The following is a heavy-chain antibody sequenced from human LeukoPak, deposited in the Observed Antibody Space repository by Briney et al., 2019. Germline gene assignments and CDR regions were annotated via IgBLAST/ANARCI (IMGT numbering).Heavy chain of an antibody. CDR1: GFTFNVYG. Sequence: PGGSLRLSCAASGFTFNVYGIHWVRQAPGKGLEWVAVIWNDGSNKYYADSVKGRFTISRDNSKNTLYLQMNSLRDEDTAVYFCARNSGWGYFDYWGQGALVTVSS. CDR3: ARNSGWGYFDY. D-gene: IGHD6-19*01. J-gene: IGHJ4*02. CDR2: IWNDGSNK. V-gene: IGHV3-33*01.